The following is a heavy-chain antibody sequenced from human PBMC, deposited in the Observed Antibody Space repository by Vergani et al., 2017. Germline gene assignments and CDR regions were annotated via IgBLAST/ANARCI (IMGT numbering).Heavy chain of an antibody. J-gene: IGHJ6*02. Sequence: QVQLVQSGAEVKKPGASVKVSCKASGYTFTSYGISWVRQAPGQGLEWMGWISAYNGNTNYAQKLQGRVTITRDMSTSTAYMELSSLRSEDTAVYYCAGGVKAEDEITMVRGVRYYYGMDVWGQGTTVTVSS. CDR1: GYTFTSYG. CDR2: ISAYNGNT. V-gene: IGHV1-18*01. CDR3: AGGVKAEDEITMVRGVRYYYGMDV. D-gene: IGHD3-10*01.